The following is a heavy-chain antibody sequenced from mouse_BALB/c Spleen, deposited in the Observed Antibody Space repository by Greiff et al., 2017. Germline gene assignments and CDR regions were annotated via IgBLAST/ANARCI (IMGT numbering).Heavy chain of an antibody. CDR2: ISYDGSN. CDR1: GYSITSGYY. J-gene: IGHJ2*01. V-gene: IGHV3-6*02. Sequence: EVHLVESGPGLVKPSQSLSLTCSVTGYSITSGYYWYWIRQFPGNKLEWMGYISYDGSNNHNPSLKNRISITRDTSKNQFLLKLNSVTTEDTATYYCARGRPYNLEHYFDYWGQGTTLTVSS. D-gene: IGHD1-3*01. CDR3: ARGRPYNLEHYFDY.